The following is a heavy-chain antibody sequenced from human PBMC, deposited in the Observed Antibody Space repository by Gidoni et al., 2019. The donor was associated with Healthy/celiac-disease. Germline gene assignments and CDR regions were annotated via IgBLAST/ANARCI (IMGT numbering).Heavy chain of an antibody. CDR1: GGTFSSYD. CDR3: ASGEHGSSWYLFDY. D-gene: IGHD6-13*01. CDR2: IIPIFGTA. J-gene: IGHJ4*02. Sequence: QVQLVQSGAEVKKPGSSVKVSCKASGGTFSSYDISWVRQAPGQGLEWMGGIIPIFGTANYAQKFQGRVTITADESTSTAYMELSSLRSEDTAVYYCASGEHGSSWYLFDYWGQGTLVTVSS. V-gene: IGHV1-69*01.